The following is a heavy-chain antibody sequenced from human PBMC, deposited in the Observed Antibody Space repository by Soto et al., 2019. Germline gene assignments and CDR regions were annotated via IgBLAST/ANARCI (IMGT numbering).Heavy chain of an antibody. CDR2: SSAYNGNT. J-gene: IGHJ4*02. Sequence: QVQLVKSGAGVKKPGASVKVSCKASGYTFTSYGITWVRQPPGQGLEGMGWSSAYNGNTNDAQKRQGRVTMTTDTSTSTAYMELRSLRSDDTAVYYCARGPGYEVDYWGQGTLVTVSS. V-gene: IGHV1-18*01. D-gene: IGHD2-2*01. CDR3: ARGPGYEVDY. CDR1: GYTFTSYG.